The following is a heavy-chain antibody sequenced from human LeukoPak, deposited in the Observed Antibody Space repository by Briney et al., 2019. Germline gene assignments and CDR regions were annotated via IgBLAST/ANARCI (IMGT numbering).Heavy chain of an antibody. V-gene: IGHV4-30-2*01. CDR3: ARGRGYCSGGSCYDY. J-gene: IGHJ4*02. CDR2: IYHSGST. Sequence: SETLSLTCAVSGGSISSGGYSWSWIRQPPGKGLEWIGYIYHSGSTYYNPSLKSRVTISVDRSKNQFSLKLSSVTAADTAVYYCARGRGYCSGGSCYDYWGQGTLVTVSS. D-gene: IGHD2-15*01. CDR1: GGSISSGGYS.